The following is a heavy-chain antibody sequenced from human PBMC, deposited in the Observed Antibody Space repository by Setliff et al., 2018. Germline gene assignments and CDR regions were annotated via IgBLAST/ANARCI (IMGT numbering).Heavy chain of an antibody. V-gene: IGHV3-48*04. D-gene: IGHD4-17*01. CDR1: GFTYKNDW. J-gene: IGHJ4*02. Sequence: PGGSLRLSCGASGFTYKNDWVSWVRQAPGKGLEWLSYISSRGSTILNADSVKGRFTISRDNAKKSLYLQMNSLRADDTAVYYCVNARMVTTWGRAYWGQGTLVTVSS. CDR3: VNARMVTTWGRAY. CDR2: ISSRGSTI.